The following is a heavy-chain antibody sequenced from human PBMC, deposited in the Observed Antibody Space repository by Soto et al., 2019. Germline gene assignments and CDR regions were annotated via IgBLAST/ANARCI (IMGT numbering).Heavy chain of an antibody. V-gene: IGHV1-46*01. CDR3: ASVLPPGNWFDP. D-gene: IGHD2-8*02. CDR2: INPSGGST. J-gene: IGHJ5*02. CDR1: GYTFTSYY. Sequence: ASVKVSCKASGYTFTSYYMHWLRQAPGQGLEWMGIINPSGGSTSYAQKFQGRVTMTRDTSTSTVYMGLSSLRSEDTAVYYCASVLPPGNWFDPWGQGTLVTVSS.